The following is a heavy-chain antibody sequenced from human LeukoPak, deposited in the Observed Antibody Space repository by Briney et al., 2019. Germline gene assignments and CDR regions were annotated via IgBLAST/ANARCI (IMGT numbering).Heavy chain of an antibody. CDR2: IIPILCIA. CDR1: GGTFTIYT. CDR3: ARGSSSSKPNFDY. Sequence: ASVTVSCKASGGTFTIYTISWVRQAPRQGLEWMGRIIPILCIANYAQKFQGRVTLTADKSTSTAYLQPNSLRSEDTAVYDCARGSSSSKPNFDYWGQGTLVTVSS. J-gene: IGHJ4*02. D-gene: IGHD6-6*01. V-gene: IGHV1-69*10.